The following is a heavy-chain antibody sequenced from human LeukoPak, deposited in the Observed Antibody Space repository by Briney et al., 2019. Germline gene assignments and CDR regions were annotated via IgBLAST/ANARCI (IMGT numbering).Heavy chain of an antibody. Sequence: GGSLRLSCAASGFTFSSYGMHWVRQAPGKGLEWVAVISYDGSNKYYADSVKGRFTISRDNSKNTLYLQMNSLRAEDTAVYYCAKGPYYDSSGYYYLDYWGQGTLVTVSS. CDR1: GFTFSSYG. J-gene: IGHJ4*02. CDR3: AKGPYYDSSGYYYLDY. V-gene: IGHV3-30*18. CDR2: ISYDGSNK. D-gene: IGHD3-22*01.